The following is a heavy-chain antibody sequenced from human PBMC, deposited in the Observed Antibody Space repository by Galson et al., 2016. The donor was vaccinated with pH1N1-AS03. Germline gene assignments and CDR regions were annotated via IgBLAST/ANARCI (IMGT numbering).Heavy chain of an antibody. CDR3: ARDAGTAYFDH. CDR1: GYSFARYW. J-gene: IGHJ4*02. V-gene: IGHV5-51*01. Sequence: QSGAEVTKPGESLKISCKGSGYSFARYWIGWVRQMPGKGLEWMGVIYPGDSDTRYSPSFQGLVTISVDKTFTTAYLQWGSLEASDTAMYYWARDAGTAYFDHWGQGTLVTVPS. D-gene: IGHD6-13*01. CDR2: IYPGDSDT.